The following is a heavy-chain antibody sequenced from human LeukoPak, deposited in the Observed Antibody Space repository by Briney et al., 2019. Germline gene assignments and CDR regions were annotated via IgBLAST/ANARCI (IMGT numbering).Heavy chain of an antibody. CDR2: ISSSSSTI. D-gene: IGHD1-20*01. Sequence: GGSLRLSCAASGFTFSDFYMSWIRQAPGRGLEWVSYISSSSSTIYYADSVKGRFTISRDNAKNSLYLQMNSLRAEDTAVYYCARDNWPGDAFDIWGQGTMVTVSS. V-gene: IGHV3-11*04. CDR3: ARDNWPGDAFDI. CDR1: GFTFSDFY. J-gene: IGHJ3*02.